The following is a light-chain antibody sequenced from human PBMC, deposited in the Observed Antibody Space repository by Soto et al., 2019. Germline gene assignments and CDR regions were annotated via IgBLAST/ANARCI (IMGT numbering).Light chain of an antibody. CDR3: QQYGSSPWT. CDR2: GAS. V-gene: IGKV3-20*01. CDR1: QSISNNF. J-gene: IGKJ1*01. Sequence: EIVLTQSPGTLSLSPGERATLSCRATQSISNNFLAWYQQKPGQAPRLLIYGASRRATDIPDRFSGTGSGTDFTLTISRLEPEDFALYFCQQYGSSPWTFDQGTKVEIK.